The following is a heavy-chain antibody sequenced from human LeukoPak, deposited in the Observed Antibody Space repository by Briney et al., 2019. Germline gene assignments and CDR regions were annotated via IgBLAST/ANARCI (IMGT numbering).Heavy chain of an antibody. J-gene: IGHJ4*02. V-gene: IGHV4-59*08. CDR1: GGSISSYY. CDR3: AGHHPRNTVDF. CDR2: ISDIGSI. Sequence: SETLSRTCTVSGGSISSYYWSWIRQPPGKGLEWIAYISDIGSINYNPSLKSRVTISLDTSKNQFSLKLSSVTAADTAVYYCAGHHPRNTVDFWGQGTLVTVSS. D-gene: IGHD2-8*02.